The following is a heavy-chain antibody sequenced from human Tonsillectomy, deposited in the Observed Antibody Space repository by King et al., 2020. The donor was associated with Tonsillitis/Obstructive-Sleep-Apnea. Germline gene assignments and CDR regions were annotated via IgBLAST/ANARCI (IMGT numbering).Heavy chain of an antibody. D-gene: IGHD3-16*02. Sequence: QLQESGPGLVKPSETLSLTCTVSGGSINRSSYYWGWIRQPPGKGLEWIGSIYYSGNTYYNPSLKSRVTISVDTSKNQFSLKLSSVTAADTAVYYCARHGPGVSRSPFDYWGQGTLVTVSS. CDR3: ARHGPGVSRSPFDY. CDR2: IYYSGNT. V-gene: IGHV4-39*01. CDR1: GGSINRSSYY. J-gene: IGHJ4*02.